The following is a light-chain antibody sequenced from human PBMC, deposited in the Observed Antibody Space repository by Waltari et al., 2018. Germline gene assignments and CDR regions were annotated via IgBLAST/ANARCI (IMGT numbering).Light chain of an antibody. V-gene: IGLV1-47*02. CDR2: NNN. Sequence: QSVLTQPPSASGAPGQSVTISCSGSSSNIGSTYVYWYQQLSGKAPKLLIYNNNQRPSGVPDRFSASKSGTSASLAISGLQSKDEADYYCSAWDSSLSDVLFGGGTRLTVL. CDR1: SSNIGSTY. CDR3: SAWDSSLSDVL. J-gene: IGLJ2*01.